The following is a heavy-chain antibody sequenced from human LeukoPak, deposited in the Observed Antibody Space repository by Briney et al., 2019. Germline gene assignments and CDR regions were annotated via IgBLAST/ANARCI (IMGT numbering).Heavy chain of an antibody. CDR3: AVAAGWEQAY. Sequence: GSLRLSCAASGFTFSTYWMSWVRQAPGKGLEWVANIKQDGSAKNYVDSARGRFTISRDSAKNSLYLQMNSLRAEDTAVYYCAVAAGWEQAYWGQGTLVTVSS. CDR2: IKQDGSAK. J-gene: IGHJ4*02. CDR1: GFTFSTYW. V-gene: IGHV3-7*01. D-gene: IGHD1-26*01.